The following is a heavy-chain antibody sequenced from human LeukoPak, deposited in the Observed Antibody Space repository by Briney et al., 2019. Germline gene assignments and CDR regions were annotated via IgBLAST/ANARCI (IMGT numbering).Heavy chain of an antibody. CDR2: INAGNGNT. J-gene: IGHJ4*02. Sequence: ASVKVSCTASGYTFTSYAMHWVRQAPGQRLEWMGWINAGNGNTKYSQKFQGRVTITRDTSASTAYMELSSLRSEDTAVCYCARESDYVWGSYRHFDYWGQGTLVTVSS. D-gene: IGHD3-16*02. V-gene: IGHV1-3*01. CDR3: ARESDYVWGSYRHFDY. CDR1: GYTFTSYA.